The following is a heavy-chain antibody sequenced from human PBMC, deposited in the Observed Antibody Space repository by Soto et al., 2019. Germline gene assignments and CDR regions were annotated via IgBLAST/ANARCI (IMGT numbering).Heavy chain of an antibody. CDR2: IYYSGSN. D-gene: IGHD6-6*01. J-gene: IGHJ4*02. V-gene: IGHV4-39*01. CDR3: ARLSDRRYFDY. CDR1: GGSISSTTYY. Sequence: QLQLQESGPGLVKPSETLSLTCTVSGGSISSTTYYWGWIRQPPGKGLEWIGSIYYSGSNYNNPSPRRRVIISVDTSKKKFSLKLSSAAAADTAVYYCARLSDRRYFDYWGQGTLVTVSS.